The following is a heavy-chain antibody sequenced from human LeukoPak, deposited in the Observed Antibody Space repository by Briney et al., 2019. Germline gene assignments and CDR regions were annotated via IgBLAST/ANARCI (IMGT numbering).Heavy chain of an antibody. Sequence: GGSLRLSCTASGFIFSSYSMHWVRQAPGKGLEFVSAISSNGGSTYYANSVKGRFTISRDTSKNTLYLQMGSLRTEDMAVYYCARVGDFSVAVFDIGAQGTMVTVSS. D-gene: IGHD3-16*01. CDR3: ARVGDFSVAVFDI. CDR1: GFIFSSYS. J-gene: IGHJ3*02. V-gene: IGHV3-64*01. CDR2: ISSNGGST.